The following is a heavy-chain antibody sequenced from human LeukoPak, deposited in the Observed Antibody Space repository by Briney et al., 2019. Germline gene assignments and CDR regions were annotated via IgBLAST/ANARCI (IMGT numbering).Heavy chain of an antibody. CDR3: ARGGHLPGDIVVVVAATPMRYYFDY. CDR2: INHSGST. CDR1: GGSFSGYY. V-gene: IGHV4-34*01. Sequence: PSETLSLTCAVYGGSFSGYYWSWIRQPPGKGLEWIGEINHSGSTNYNPSLKSRVTISVDTSKNQFSLKLSSVTAADTAVYYCARGGHLPGDIVVVVAATPMRYYFDYWGQGTLVTVSS. J-gene: IGHJ4*02. D-gene: IGHD2-15*01.